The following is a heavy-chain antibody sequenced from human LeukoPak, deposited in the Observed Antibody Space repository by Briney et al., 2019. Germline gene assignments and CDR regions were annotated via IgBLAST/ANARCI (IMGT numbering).Heavy chain of an antibody. D-gene: IGHD3-9*01. CDR3: ARDRGLGSNDWYFPLDF. J-gene: IGHJ4*02. V-gene: IGHV3-7*01. Sequence: GGSLRLSCAASGFIFSNYWMSWVRQVPGKGLEWVGNIKKDGSETYYVDSVKSRFIISRDNAKNSLFLQMNSLRAEDTAVYYCARDRGLGSNDWYFPLDFWGKGTLVTV. CDR2: IKKDGSET. CDR1: GFIFSNYW.